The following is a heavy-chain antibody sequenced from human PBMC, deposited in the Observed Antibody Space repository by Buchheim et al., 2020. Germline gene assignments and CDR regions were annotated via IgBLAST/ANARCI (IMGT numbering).Heavy chain of an antibody. V-gene: IGHV3-30*18. Sequence: QVQLVESGGGVVQPGRSLRLSCAASGFTFSSYGMHWVRQAPGKGLEWVAVISYDGSNKYYADSVKGRFTISRDNSKNTLYLQMNSLRAEDTAVYYCAEDRSSGWYVRPYYYYYGMDVWGQGTT. CDR3: AEDRSSGWYVRPYYYYYGMDV. CDR2: ISYDGSNK. CDR1: GFTFSSYG. D-gene: IGHD6-19*01. J-gene: IGHJ6*02.